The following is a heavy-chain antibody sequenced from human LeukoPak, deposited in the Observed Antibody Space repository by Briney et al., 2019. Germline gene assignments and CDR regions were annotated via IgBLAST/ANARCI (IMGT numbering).Heavy chain of an antibody. D-gene: IGHD3-9*01. Sequence: SETLSLTCAVYGGSFSGYYWSWIRQPPGKGLEWIGEINHSGSTNYNPSLKSRVTISVDTSKNQFSLKLSSVTAADTAVYYCARGLRYFDWLPDYWGQGTLVTVSS. CDR3: ARGLRYFDWLPDY. CDR2: INHSGST. V-gene: IGHV4-34*01. CDR1: GGSFSGYY. J-gene: IGHJ4*02.